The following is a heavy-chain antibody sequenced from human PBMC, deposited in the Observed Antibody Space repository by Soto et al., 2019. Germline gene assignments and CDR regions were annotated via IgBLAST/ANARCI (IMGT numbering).Heavy chain of an antibody. D-gene: IGHD5-18*01. CDR2: IYYSGST. CDR1: GGSISSYY. J-gene: IGHJ4*02. V-gene: IGHV4-59*01. Sequence: SETLSLTCTVSGGSISSYYWSWIRQPPGKGLEWIGYIYYSGSTNYNPSLKSRVTISVDTSKNQFSLKLSSVTAADTAVYYCARDRYGHFDYWGQGTRVTVS. CDR3: ARDRYGHFDY.